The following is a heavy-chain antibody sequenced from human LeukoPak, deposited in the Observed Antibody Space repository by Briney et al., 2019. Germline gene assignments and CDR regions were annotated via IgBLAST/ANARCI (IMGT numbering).Heavy chain of an antibody. V-gene: IGHV3-23*01. CDR3: AKDDSLCFDP. D-gene: IGHD2-21*01. J-gene: IGHJ5*02. CDR2: ISGSGGST. Sequence: GGSLRLSCAASGFTFSSYAMSWARHAPGKGLEWLSAISGSGGSTYYADSVKGRFTISRDNSKNTLYLQMNSLRAEDTAVYYCAKDDSLCFDPWGQGPLVTVSS. CDR1: GFTFSSYA.